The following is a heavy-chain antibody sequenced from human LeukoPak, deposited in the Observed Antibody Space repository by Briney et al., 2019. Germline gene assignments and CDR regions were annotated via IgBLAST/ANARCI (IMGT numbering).Heavy chain of an antibody. CDR3: ARDIGDYYYGMDV. CDR1: GFTFSDYY. D-gene: IGHD1-26*01. J-gene: IGHJ6*02. CDR2: ISSSGSTI. Sequence: PGGSLRLSCAASGFTFSDYYMSWIRQAPGKGLGWVSYISSSGSTIYYADSVKGRFTISRDNAKNSLYLQMNSLRAEDTAVCYCARDIGDYYYGMDVWGQGTTVTVSS. V-gene: IGHV3-11*01.